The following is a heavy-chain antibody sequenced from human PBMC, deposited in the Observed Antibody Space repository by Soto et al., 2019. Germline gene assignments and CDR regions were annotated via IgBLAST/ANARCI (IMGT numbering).Heavy chain of an antibody. CDR1: GFMFRSYA. CDR2: IWYDGSTK. CDR3: ARVASSSSWHIPHFDQ. J-gene: IGHJ4*02. V-gene: IGHV3-33*01. Sequence: GGSLRLSCAASGFMFRSYAMHWVRQAPGKGLEWVAGIWYDGSTKYYGDSVRGRYSISRDNSKNMLDLQMNSLRAEDTAVYYCARVASSSSWHIPHFDQWGQGTLVTVSS. D-gene: IGHD6-13*01.